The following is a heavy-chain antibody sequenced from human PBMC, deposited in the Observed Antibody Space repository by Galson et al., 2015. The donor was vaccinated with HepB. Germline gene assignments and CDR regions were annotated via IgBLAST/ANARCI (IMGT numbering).Heavy chain of an antibody. CDR3: TSLSGYENPYAFDI. J-gene: IGHJ3*02. D-gene: IGHD5-12*01. CDR1: GFTFGDYA. Sequence: SLRLSCAASGFTFGDYAMSWFRQAPGKGLEWVGFIRSKAYGGTTEYAASVKGRFTISRDDSKSIAYLQMNSLKTEDTAVYYCTSLSGYENPYAFDIWGQGTMVTVSS. CDR2: IRSKAYGGTT. V-gene: IGHV3-49*03.